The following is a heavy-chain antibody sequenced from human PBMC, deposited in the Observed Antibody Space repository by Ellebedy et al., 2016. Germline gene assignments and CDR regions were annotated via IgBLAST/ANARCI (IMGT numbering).Heavy chain of an antibody. Sequence: GSLRLSCAVYGGSFSGYYWNWIRQPPGKGLEWIGDIHHSGSANYNPSLKSRVTISVDTSKSQFSLKLSSVTAADTAVYYCARDPDSSSWYGSGMDVWGQGTTVTVSS. V-gene: IGHV4-34*01. CDR3: ARDPDSSSWYGSGMDV. D-gene: IGHD6-13*01. J-gene: IGHJ6*02. CDR1: GGSFSGYY. CDR2: IHHSGSA.